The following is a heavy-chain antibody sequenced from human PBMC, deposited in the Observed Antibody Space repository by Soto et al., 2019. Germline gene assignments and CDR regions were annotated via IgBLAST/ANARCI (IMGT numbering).Heavy chain of an antibody. J-gene: IGHJ4*02. CDR2: IDPICGTA. CDR1: GGTFSSYA. V-gene: IGHV1-69*01. CDR3: ETDSSGWYY. Sequence: HVQLVQSVAEVKKPGSSVKVSCKASGGTFSSYAISWVRQAPGQGIEWMGGIDPICGTANYAQKFQGRVTITADDCSSTAYMELSSLRADDTAVDYCETDSSGWYYWGQGTLVTVSS. D-gene: IGHD6-19*01.